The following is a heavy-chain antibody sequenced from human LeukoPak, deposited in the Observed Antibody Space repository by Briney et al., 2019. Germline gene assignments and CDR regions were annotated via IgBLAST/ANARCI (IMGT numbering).Heavy chain of an antibody. D-gene: IGHD3-22*01. Sequence: GGSLRLSCAASGFTFSSYGMHWVRQAPGKGLEWVAFIRYDGSNKYYADSVKGRFTISRDNSKNTLYLQMNSLRAEDTAVYYCAKDPKYYYDSSGYYGDYWGQGTLVTVSS. CDR1: GFTFSSYG. CDR3: AKDPKYYYDSSGYYGDY. CDR2: IRYDGSNK. V-gene: IGHV3-30*02. J-gene: IGHJ4*02.